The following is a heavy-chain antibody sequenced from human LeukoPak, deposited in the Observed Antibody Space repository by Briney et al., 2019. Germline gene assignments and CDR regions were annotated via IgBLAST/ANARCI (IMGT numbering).Heavy chain of an antibody. CDR1: GYTFTSYY. Sequence: ASVKVSCKASGYTFTSYYMHWVRQAPGQGLEWMGIINPSGGSTTYAQKFQGRVTMTRNTSISTAYMELSSLRSEDTAVYYCARVLGSGYYRGLDYWGQGTLVTVSS. J-gene: IGHJ4*02. CDR2: INPSGGST. CDR3: ARVLGSGYYRGLDY. D-gene: IGHD3-22*01. V-gene: IGHV1-46*01.